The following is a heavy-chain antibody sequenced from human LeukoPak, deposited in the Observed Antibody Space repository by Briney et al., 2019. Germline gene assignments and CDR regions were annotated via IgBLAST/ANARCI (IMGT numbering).Heavy chain of an antibody. CDR3: ARQEGDFWSGYCFDY. CDR2: IYYSGTT. Sequence: SETLSLTCTVSGGSISSSDYYWGWIRQPPGKGLEWIASIYYSGTTHYNPSLKSRVTMSVDTSKNQFSLKLSSVIAADTAVYYCARQEGDFWSGYCFDYWGQGTLVTVSS. V-gene: IGHV4-39*01. CDR1: GGSISSSDYY. D-gene: IGHD3-3*01. J-gene: IGHJ4*02.